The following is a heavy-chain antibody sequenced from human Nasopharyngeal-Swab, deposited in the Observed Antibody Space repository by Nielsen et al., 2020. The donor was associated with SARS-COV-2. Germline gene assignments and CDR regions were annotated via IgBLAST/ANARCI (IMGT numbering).Heavy chain of an antibody. D-gene: IGHD6-6*01. V-gene: IGHV1-46*01. J-gene: IGHJ6*02. CDR2: INPSGGST. CDR1: GYTFTSYY. CDR3: ARDPTPAVDSSSSLDYYYGMDV. Sequence: SVKVSCKASGYTFTSYYMHWVRQAPGQGLEWMGIINPSGGSTSYAQKFQGRVTMTRDTSTSTVYMELSSLRSEDTAVYYCARDPTPAVDSSSSLDYYYGMDVWGQGTTVTVSS.